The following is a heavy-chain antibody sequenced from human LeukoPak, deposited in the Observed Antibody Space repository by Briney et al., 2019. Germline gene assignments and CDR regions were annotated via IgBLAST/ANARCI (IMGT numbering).Heavy chain of an antibody. CDR2: IYYSGST. CDR1: GGSISSYY. V-gene: IGHV4-59*01. J-gene: IGHJ4*02. CDR3: ASSGYSYGPFFDY. Sequence: SETLSLTCTVSGGSISSYYWSWIRQPPGKGLEWIGYIYYSGSTNYNPSLKSRVTISVDTSKNQFSLKLSSVTAADTAVYYCASSGYSYGPFFDYWAREPWSPSPQ. D-gene: IGHD5-18*01.